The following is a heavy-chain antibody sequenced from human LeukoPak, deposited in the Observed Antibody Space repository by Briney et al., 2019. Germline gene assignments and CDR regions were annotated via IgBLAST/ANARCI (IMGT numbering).Heavy chain of an antibody. Sequence: SETLSLTCTVSGGSISSYYWSWIRQPPGKGLEWIGEINHSGSTNYNPSLKSRVTISVDTSKNQFSLKLSSVTAADTAVYYCARGLRQLVRSWHYWGQGTLVTVSS. CDR1: GGSISSYY. V-gene: IGHV4-34*01. CDR2: INHSGST. J-gene: IGHJ4*02. CDR3: ARGLRQLVRSWHY. D-gene: IGHD6-6*01.